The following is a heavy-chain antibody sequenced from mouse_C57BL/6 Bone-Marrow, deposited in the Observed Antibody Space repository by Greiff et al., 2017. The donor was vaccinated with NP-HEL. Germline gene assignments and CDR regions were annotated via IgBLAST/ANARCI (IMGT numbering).Heavy chain of an antibody. J-gene: IGHJ2*01. CDR3: ARGRSSY. CDR2: ISYDGSN. V-gene: IGHV3-6*01. Sequence: ESGPGLVKPSQSLSLTCSVTGYSITSGYYWNWIRQFPGNKLEWMGYISYDGSNNYNPSLKNRISITRDTSKNQFFLKLNSVTTEDTATYYCARGRSSYWGQGTTLTVSS. CDR1: GYSITSGYY. D-gene: IGHD1-1*01.